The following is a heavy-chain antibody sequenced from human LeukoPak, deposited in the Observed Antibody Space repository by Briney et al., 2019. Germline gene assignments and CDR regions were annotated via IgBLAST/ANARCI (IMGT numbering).Heavy chain of an antibody. D-gene: IGHD5-12*01. CDR2: IKSKSDGGTT. V-gene: IGHV3-15*07. CDR3: TQGSGYYFNY. Sequence: GGSLRLSCAASGFTFSSYGMHWVRQAPGKGLEWVGLIKSKSDGGTTDFAAPVKGRFTISRDDSKNILYLQMNSLTSEDTAIYYCTQGSGYYFNYWGQGTLVTVSS. J-gene: IGHJ4*02. CDR1: GFTFSSYG.